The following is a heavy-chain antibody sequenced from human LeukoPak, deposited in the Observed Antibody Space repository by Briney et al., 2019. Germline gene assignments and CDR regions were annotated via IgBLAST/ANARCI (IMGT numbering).Heavy chain of an antibody. CDR3: ARDLNWETY. Sequence: GGSLRLSCAASGFTFSSYWMTWVRQAPGKGLEWVANIKPDGSQIHYVDSVKGRFTISRDNAKNSLYLQMNSLRAEDTAVYYCARDLNWETYWGQGTLVTVSS. CDR1: GFTFSSYW. CDR2: IKPDGSQI. V-gene: IGHV3-7*01. J-gene: IGHJ4*02. D-gene: IGHD1-1*01.